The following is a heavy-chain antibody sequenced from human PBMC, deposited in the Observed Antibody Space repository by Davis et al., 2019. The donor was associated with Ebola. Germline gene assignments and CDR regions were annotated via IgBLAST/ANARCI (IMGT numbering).Heavy chain of an antibody. J-gene: IGHJ4*02. V-gene: IGHV4-4*02. CDR3: ARHISLAAAGTDFDY. D-gene: IGHD6-13*01. Sequence: MPSETLSLTCAVSGGSISSSNWWSWVRQPPGKGLEWIGSIYYSGSTYYNPSLKSRVTISVDTSKNQFSLKLSSVTAADTAVYYCARHISLAAAGTDFDYWGQGTLVTVSS. CDR1: GGSISSSNW. CDR2: IYYSGST.